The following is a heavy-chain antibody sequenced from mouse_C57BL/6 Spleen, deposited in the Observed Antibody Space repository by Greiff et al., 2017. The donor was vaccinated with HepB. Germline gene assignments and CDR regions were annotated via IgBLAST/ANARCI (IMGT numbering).Heavy chain of an antibody. CDR1: GYAFTNYL. CDR2: INPGSGGT. CDR3: ARGEYYGSSGFAY. D-gene: IGHD1-1*01. Sequence: QVHVKQSGAELVRPGTSVKVSCKASGYAFTNYLIEWVKQRPGQGLEWIGVINPGSGGTNYNEKFKGKATLTADKSSSTAYMQLSSLTSEDSAVYFCARGEYYGSSGFAYWGQGTLVTVSA. V-gene: IGHV1-54*01. J-gene: IGHJ3*01.